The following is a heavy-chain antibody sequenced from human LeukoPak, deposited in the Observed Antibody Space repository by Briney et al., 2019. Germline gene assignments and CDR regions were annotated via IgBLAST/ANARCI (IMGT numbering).Heavy chain of an antibody. CDR2: MNPNSGNT. J-gene: IGHJ5*02. D-gene: IGHD2-8*02. CDR1: GYTFTSYD. Sequence: ASVKVSCKASGYTFTSYDINWVRQATGQGLEWMGWMNPNSGNTGYAQKFKGRVTMTRNTSISTAYMELSSLRSEDTAVYYCARMYWHTYFDPWGQGTLVTVSS. CDR3: ARMYWHTYFDP. V-gene: IGHV1-8*01.